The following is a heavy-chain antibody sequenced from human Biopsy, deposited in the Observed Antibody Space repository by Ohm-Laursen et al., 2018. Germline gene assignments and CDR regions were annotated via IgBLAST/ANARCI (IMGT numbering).Heavy chain of an antibody. CDR3: ARGGSGSGYYGMDV. CDR2: IIPFVDIV. J-gene: IGHJ6*02. CDR1: GDTFNKYG. V-gene: IGHV1-69*04. D-gene: IGHD3-10*01. Sequence: ASVKVSCKASGDTFNKYGIFWVRQAPGQGLEWMGRIIPFVDIVNYAHRFQGRVTMTADKSTSTAYLDLSSLISEDTAVYYCARGGSGSGYYGMDVWGQGTTVTVSS.